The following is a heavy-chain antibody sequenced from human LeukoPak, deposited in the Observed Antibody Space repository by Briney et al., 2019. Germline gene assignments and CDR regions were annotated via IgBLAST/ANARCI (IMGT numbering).Heavy chain of an antibody. CDR1: GFTFRSYW. Sequence: GGSLRLSCAASGFTFRSYWMHWVRQAPGKGLVWVSRINSDGSATSYADSVKGRFTISRDNAKATLYLQMNSLRAEDTAVYYCARGHASSWSNWYFDLWGRGTLGTVSS. CDR2: INSDGSAT. J-gene: IGHJ2*01. D-gene: IGHD6-13*01. V-gene: IGHV3-74*01. CDR3: ARGHASSWSNWYFDL.